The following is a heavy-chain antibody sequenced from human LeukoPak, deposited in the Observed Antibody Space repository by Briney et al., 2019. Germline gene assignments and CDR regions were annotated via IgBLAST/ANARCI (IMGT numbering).Heavy chain of an antibody. CDR3: ARDHRLIAVNDY. CDR2: INHSGST. CDR1: GGSFSGYY. V-gene: IGHV4-34*01. J-gene: IGHJ4*02. D-gene: IGHD2-15*01. Sequence: SETLSLTCAVYGGSFSGYYWSWIRQPPGKGLEWIGEINHSGSTNYNPSLKSRVTISVDTSKNQFSLKLSSVTAADTAVYYCARDHRLIAVNDYWGQGTLVTVSS.